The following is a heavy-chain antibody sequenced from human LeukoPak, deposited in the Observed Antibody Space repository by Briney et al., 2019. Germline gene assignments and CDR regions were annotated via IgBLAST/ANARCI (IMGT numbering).Heavy chain of an antibody. CDR1: GFTSSSYA. Sequence: GGSLRLSCAASGFTSSSYALNWVRQAPGKGLEWVATVSGSGDRLYHADSVKGRFTISRDNSKNTIYLQMNSLRAEDTALYYCAKAAAAPGFDFWGQGTLVTVSS. D-gene: IGHD6-13*01. CDR2: VSGSGDRL. V-gene: IGHV3-23*01. J-gene: IGHJ4*02. CDR3: AKAAAAPGFDF.